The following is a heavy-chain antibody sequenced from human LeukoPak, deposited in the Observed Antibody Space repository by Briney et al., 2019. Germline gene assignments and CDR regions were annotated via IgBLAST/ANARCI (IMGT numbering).Heavy chain of an antibody. V-gene: IGHV3-30*18. J-gene: IGHJ4*02. CDR1: GFTFSSYG. D-gene: IGHD3-16*01. Sequence: PGGSLRLSCAASGFTFSSYGMHWVRQAPGKGLEWVAVISYDGSNKYYADSVKGRFTISRDNSKNTLYLQMNSLRAEDTAVYCCAKTMTGYVWGSPNYWGQGTLVTVSS. CDR3: AKTMTGYVWGSPNY. CDR2: ISYDGSNK.